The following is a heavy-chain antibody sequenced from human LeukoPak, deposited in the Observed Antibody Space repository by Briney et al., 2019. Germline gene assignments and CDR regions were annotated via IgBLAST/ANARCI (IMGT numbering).Heavy chain of an antibody. Sequence: PSETLSLTCTVSGGSVSSSGYYWAWIRQPPGKGLEWIGTIYHSGSTYYNPSLKSRVTISVDTSKNQFSLKLSSVTAADTAVYYCARTVDSSGWYPYYYYMDVWGKGTTVTVSS. CDR2: IYHSGST. CDR3: ARTVDSSGWYPYYYYMDV. D-gene: IGHD6-19*01. V-gene: IGHV4-39*07. J-gene: IGHJ6*03. CDR1: GGSVSSSGYY.